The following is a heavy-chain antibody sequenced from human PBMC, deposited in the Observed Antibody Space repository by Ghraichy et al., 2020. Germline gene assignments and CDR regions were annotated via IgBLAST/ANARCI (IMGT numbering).Heavy chain of an antibody. V-gene: IGHV4-39*02. CDR3: AREAYDLFFFDY. CDR2: IYYSGTT. Sequence: SETLSLTCTVSGGSFRTTNYYWGWIRQPPGKGLEWIASIYYSGTTYYNSALKSRATISMDTSKSQFSLRLSSVTAADTAVYFCAREAYDLFFFDYWCQG. CDR1: GGSFRTTNYY. J-gene: IGHJ4*02. D-gene: IGHD3-3*01.